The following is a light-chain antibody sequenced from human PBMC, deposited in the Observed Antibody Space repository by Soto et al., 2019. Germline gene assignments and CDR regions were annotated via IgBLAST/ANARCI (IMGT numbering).Light chain of an antibody. Sequence: QSVLTQPASVSGSPGQSITISCIGTSSDVGGYDYVSWYQQNPGKAPRLIIYEVINRPSGVSSRFSGSKSGNTASLTISGLQAEDEADYYCSSYTSDSTHVFGSGTTLTVL. CDR3: SSYTSDSTHV. J-gene: IGLJ1*01. CDR1: SSDVGGYDY. V-gene: IGLV2-14*01. CDR2: EVI.